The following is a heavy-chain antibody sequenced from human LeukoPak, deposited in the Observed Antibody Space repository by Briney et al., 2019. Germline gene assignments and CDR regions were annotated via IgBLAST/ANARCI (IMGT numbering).Heavy chain of an antibody. CDR3: ARDDG. CDR1: GFTFSSYT. V-gene: IGHV3-23*01. CDR2: ITTSDGNT. J-gene: IGHJ4*02. Sequence: PGGSLRLSCAASGFTFSSYTMSWVRQAPGKGLEWVSTITTSDGNTYYADSVKGRFTISRDNSKNTLYLQMNSLRAEDTAVYYCARDDGWGQGTLVTVSS.